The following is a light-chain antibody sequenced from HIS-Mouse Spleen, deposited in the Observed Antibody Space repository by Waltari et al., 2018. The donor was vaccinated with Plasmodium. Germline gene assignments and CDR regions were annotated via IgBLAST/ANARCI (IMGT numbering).Light chain of an antibody. V-gene: IGKV3-15*01. CDR2: GAS. J-gene: IGKJ1*01. Sequence: EIVMTQSPATLSVSPGERATLSCRASQRVSSNLAWYQQKPGQAPRILIYGASTRATGIPARFSGSGSGTEFTLTISSMQSEDFAVYYCQQYNNWPRGTFGQGTKVEIK. CDR3: QQYNNWPRGT. CDR1: QRVSSN.